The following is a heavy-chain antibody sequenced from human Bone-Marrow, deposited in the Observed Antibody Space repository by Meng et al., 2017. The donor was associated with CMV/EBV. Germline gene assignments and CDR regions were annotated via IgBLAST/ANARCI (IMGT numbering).Heavy chain of an antibody. CDR3: ARGGPPMIVVVIRRRDYGMDV. Sequence: SETLSLTCTVSGGSMSNYYWTWIRQPPGKGLEWIGYIYYSGSANYNPSLKSRVTISVDTSKNQFSLKLSSVTAADTAVYYCARGGPPMIVVVIRRRDYGMDVWGQGTTVTVSS. D-gene: IGHD3-22*01. CDR2: IYYSGSA. V-gene: IGHV4-59*12. J-gene: IGHJ6*02. CDR1: GGSMSNYY.